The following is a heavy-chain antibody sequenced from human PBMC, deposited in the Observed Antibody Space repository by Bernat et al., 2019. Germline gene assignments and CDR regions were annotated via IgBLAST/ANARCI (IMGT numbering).Heavy chain of an antibody. CDR2: IYYSGST. J-gene: IGHJ3*02. CDR1: GGSISSYY. Sequence: QVQLQESGPGLVKPSETLSLTCTVSGGSISSYYWSWIRQPPGKGLEWIGYIYYSGSTNYNPSLKSRVTISVDTSKNQFSLKLSSVTAADTAVYYCARRGGSYYDRAFDIWGQGTMVTVSS. D-gene: IGHD1-26*01. V-gene: IGHV4-59*08. CDR3: ARRGGSYYDRAFDI.